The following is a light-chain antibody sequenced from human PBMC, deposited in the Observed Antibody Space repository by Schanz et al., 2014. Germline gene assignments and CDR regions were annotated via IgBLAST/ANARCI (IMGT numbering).Light chain of an antibody. J-gene: IGKJ3*01. Sequence: EIVVTQSPATLALSPGERASLSCRASRSISGNLAWYQQKPGQAPRLLIFGASTRATGIPPRFSGSMSGTEFTLTIDSLQPEDFAVYYCQQRSNWPPEFTFGPGTKVDIK. CDR1: RSISGN. V-gene: IGKV3-15*01. CDR3: QQRSNWPPEFT. CDR2: GAS.